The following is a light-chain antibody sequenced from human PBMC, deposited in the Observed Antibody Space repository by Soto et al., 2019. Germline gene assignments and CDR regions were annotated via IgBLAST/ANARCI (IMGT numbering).Light chain of an antibody. J-gene: IGKJ2*01. V-gene: IGKV1-33*01. CDR1: QDINNY. CDR2: DAS. Sequence: DIQMTQSPSSLSASVGDRVTITCQASQDINNYLNWYQQKQGRAPKLLIYDASTLETGVSSRFSGSGSGTDFTFTISSLQPEDVAAYYCQRYSTLPMYTFGQGTKLEIE. CDR3: QRYSTLPMYT.